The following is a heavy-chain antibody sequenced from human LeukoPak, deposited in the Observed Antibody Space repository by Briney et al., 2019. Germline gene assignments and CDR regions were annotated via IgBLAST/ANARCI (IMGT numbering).Heavy chain of an antibody. Sequence: PSETLSLTCSVSGGSVTGGGYYWSWIRQHPGKGLEWIGYISPTGSYTTYADSVRGRFTISRGNAKNLLFLQMNDLRTEDTAVYYCARKLGGAQCGGDCFFDHWGQGTRVGVSS. CDR1: GGSVTGGGYY. J-gene: IGHJ4*02. V-gene: IGHV3-11*03. D-gene: IGHD2-21*02. CDR2: ISPTGSYT. CDR3: ARKLGGAQCGGDCFFDH.